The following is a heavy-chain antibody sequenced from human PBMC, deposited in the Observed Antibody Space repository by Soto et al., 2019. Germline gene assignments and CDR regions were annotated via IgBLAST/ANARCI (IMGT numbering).Heavy chain of an antibody. CDR3: ARDGIGGTVFRGYLDY. D-gene: IGHD1-7*01. V-gene: IGHV3-33*01. Sequence: QEQLVESGGGVVQPGTSLRLSCAVPGDIFHGYGMHWVRQAPGKGLEWVAIIRFDGSNEEYADSVKGRFTISRDNSKNTLYLQMNTLGAEDTAVYYCARDGIGGTVFRGYLDYWGRGTVVTVSS. CDR1: GDIFHGYG. J-gene: IGHJ4*02. CDR2: IRFDGSNE.